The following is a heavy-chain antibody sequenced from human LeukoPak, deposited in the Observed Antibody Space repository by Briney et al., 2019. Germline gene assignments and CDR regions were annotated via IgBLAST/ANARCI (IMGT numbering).Heavy chain of an antibody. J-gene: IGHJ5*02. CDR1: GFTFSSYG. CDR2: IWYDGSNK. CDR3: ARPTMVRGVIGWFDP. Sequence: PGRSLRLPCAASGFTFSSYGMHWVRQAPGKGLEWVAVIWYDGSNKYYVDSVKGRFTISRDNSKNTLYLQMNSLRAEDTAVYYCARPTMVRGVIGWFDPWGQGTLVTVSS. V-gene: IGHV3-33*01. D-gene: IGHD3-10*01.